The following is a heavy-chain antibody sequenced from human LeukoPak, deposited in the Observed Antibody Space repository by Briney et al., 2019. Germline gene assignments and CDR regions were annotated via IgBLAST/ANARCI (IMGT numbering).Heavy chain of an antibody. D-gene: IGHD3-22*01. CDR1: GGSFTNYF. J-gene: IGHJ4*02. CDR2: VADYGSV. V-gene: IGHV4-34*01. CDR3: ARRRVTVIVVSTFDS. Sequence: SETLSLTCAVYGGSFTNYFWRWVRQSAGKGREWIGEVADYGSVNYNPSLQSRVTISLDTSKNHFSLKVSSMTAADTAVYYCARRRVTVIVVSTFDSWGQGTLVTVSS.